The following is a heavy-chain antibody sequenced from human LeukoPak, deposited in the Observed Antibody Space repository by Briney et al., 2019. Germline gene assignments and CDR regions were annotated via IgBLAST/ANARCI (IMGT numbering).Heavy chain of an antibody. CDR2: INPNSGGT. D-gene: IGHD3-10*01. CDR3: ARESSGSGSSNYYYYMDV. CDR1: EYTFTSYD. Sequence: ASVKVSCKASEYTFTSYDINWVRQATGQGLEWMGWINPNSGGTNYAQKFQGRVTMTRDTSISTAYMELSRLRSDDTAVYYCARESSGSGSSNYYYYMDVWGKGTTVTVSS. J-gene: IGHJ6*03. V-gene: IGHV1-2*02.